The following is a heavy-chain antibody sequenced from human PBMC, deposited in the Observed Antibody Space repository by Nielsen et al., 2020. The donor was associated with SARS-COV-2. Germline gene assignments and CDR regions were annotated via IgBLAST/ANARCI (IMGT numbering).Heavy chain of an antibody. J-gene: IGHJ6*02. CDR2: INWNGGST. CDR3: ATLNSGHYYGMDV. Sequence: GGSLRLSCAASGFTFSSYGMHWVRQAPGKGLEWVSGINWNGGSTGYADSVKGRFTISRDNAKNSLYLQMNSLRAEDTALYYCATLNSGHYYGMDVWGQGTTVTVSS. CDR1: GFTFSSYG. D-gene: IGHD2-15*01. V-gene: IGHV3-20*04.